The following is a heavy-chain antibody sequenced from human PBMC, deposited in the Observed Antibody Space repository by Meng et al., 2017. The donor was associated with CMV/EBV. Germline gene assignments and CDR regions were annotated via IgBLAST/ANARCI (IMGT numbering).Heavy chain of an antibody. D-gene: IGHD3-3*01. CDR1: GYTFTGYY. CDR3: ARVARYYDFWSGYYKPWFDP. J-gene: IGHJ5*02. Sequence: QVKRVEVGAEVKKPGASVKVSGKASGYTFTGYYMPWLQQAPGQGLEWMGWINPDSGGTNYAQKFQGRVTMTRDTSISTAYMELSRLRSDDTAVYYCARVARYYDFWSGYYKPWFDPWGQGTLVTVSS. CDR2: INPDSGGT. V-gene: IGHV1-2*02.